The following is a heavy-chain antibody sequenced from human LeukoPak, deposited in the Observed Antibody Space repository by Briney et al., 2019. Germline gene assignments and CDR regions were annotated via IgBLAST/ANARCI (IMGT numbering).Heavy chain of an antibody. CDR2: VHYNGDT. V-gene: IGHV4-59*13. CDR3: AGYDHSNYLAY. J-gene: IGHJ4*02. CDR1: GGSTSSNY. D-gene: IGHD4-11*01. Sequence: SETLSLTCTVSGGSTSSNYWSWIRQPPGKGLEWKGLEWIGYVHYNGDTNYNPSLKSRVTISLDTSKSQLSLKLSSLTAADAAVYFCAGYDHSNYLAYWGQGILVTVSS.